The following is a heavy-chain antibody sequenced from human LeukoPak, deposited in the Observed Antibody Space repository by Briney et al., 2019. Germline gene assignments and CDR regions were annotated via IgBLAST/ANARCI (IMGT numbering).Heavy chain of an antibody. CDR3: AREHVVVNKHWYFDL. J-gene: IGHJ2*01. Sequence: PGRSLRLSCAPSGFTFSSYAMHWARQAPGKGLEGVAVISYDGSNKYYADSVKGRFTISRDNSKNTLYLQMNSLRDGETAVYYCAREHVVVNKHWYFDLWGRGTLVTVSS. CDR1: GFTFSSYA. V-gene: IGHV3-30-3*01. CDR2: ISYDGSNK. D-gene: IGHD2-21*01.